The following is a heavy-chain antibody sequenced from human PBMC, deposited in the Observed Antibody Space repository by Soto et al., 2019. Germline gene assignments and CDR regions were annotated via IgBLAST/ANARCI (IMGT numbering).Heavy chain of an antibody. CDR1: VFSFSSYW. CDR2: INSDGSTT. J-gene: IGHJ6*02. V-gene: IGHV3-74*01. CDR3: ARGLKGLYGTDV. Sequence: GGSLRLSCAASVFSFSSYWLHWVRQAPGKGLVWVSRINSDGSTTGYADSVKGRFTISRDNAQNTLYLQMSSLRADDTAVYYCARGLKGLYGTDVWGQGTTVTVSS.